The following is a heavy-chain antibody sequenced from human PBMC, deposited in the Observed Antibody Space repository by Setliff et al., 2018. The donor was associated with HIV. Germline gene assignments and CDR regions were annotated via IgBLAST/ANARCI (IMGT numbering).Heavy chain of an antibody. V-gene: IGHV4-34*01. D-gene: IGHD3-10*01. CDR2: IHHSGTA. J-gene: IGHJ4*02. Sequence: PSETLSLTCAVYGGSFSGYYWTWIRQPPGKGLEWIGSIHHSGTAYDNPSLKSRVTISVDPSKNQILLRLSSVTAADTAVYYCARLSGGMVPNYWGQGTLVTVSS. CDR3: ARLSGGMVPNY. CDR1: GGSFSGYY.